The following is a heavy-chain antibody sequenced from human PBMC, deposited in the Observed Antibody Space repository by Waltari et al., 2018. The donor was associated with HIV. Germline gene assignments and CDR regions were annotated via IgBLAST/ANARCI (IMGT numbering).Heavy chain of an antibody. D-gene: IGHD1-26*01. CDR1: GGPLSSSLYY. Sequence: QLQLQESGPGLVQPSETLSLTCTVSGGPLSSSLYYWALSRPPPGKGLEWIGGIYYRGITYYNPSLKSRVTISVDTSKNQFSLKLSSVTAADTAVYYCAIMKWDLYSPYAFDIWGQGTMVTVSS. V-gene: IGHV4-39*01. CDR2: IYYRGIT. CDR3: AIMKWDLYSPYAFDI. J-gene: IGHJ3*02.